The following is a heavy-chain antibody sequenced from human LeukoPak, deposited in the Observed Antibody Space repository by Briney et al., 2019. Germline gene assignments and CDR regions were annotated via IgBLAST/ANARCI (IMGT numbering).Heavy chain of an antibody. CDR1: GYTFTCYY. Sequence: AAVKVSCKASGYTFTCYYMHWVRQAPGQGIEWMGWINPNSGGTNYAQKFQGRVTMTRDTSIGTAYMELSRLRSDDTAVYYCARDPQGAVAGTFLDYWGQGTLVTVSS. D-gene: IGHD6-19*01. J-gene: IGHJ4*02. CDR2: INPNSGGT. V-gene: IGHV1-2*02. CDR3: ARDPQGAVAGTFLDY.